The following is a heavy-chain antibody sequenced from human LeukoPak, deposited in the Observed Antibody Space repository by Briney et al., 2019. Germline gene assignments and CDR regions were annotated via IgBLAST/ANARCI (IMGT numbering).Heavy chain of an antibody. V-gene: IGHV1-69*05. J-gene: IGHJ5*02. CDR2: IIPIFGTA. CDR1: GGTFSSYA. Sequence: ASVKVSCKASGGTFSSYAISWVRQAPGQGLEWMGGIIPIFGTANYAQKFQGRVTITTDASTSTAYMELSSLRSEDTAVYYCARGEFGCTSTNCLHNWFDAWWQERMVVVFS. CDR3: ARGEFGCTSTNCLHNWFDA. D-gene: IGHD2-2*01.